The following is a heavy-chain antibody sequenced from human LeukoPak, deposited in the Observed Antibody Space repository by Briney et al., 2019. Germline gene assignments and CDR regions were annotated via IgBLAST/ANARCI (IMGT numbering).Heavy chain of an antibody. J-gene: IGHJ4*01. Sequence: PSETLSLTCTVSGSSISSYYWSWIRQPPGKGLEWIGYFYYSGNTNYNPSLKSRVTISVDTSKNQFSLKLSSVTAADTAVYFCARDYGDYVFDYWGQGTLVTVSS. CDR2: FYYSGNT. CDR3: ARDYGDYVFDY. V-gene: IGHV4-59*01. D-gene: IGHD4-17*01. CDR1: GSSISSYY.